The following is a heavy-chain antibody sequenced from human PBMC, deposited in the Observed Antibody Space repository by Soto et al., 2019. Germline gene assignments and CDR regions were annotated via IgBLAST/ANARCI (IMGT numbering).Heavy chain of an antibody. CDR1: GFTFSSYW. CDR3: ARGGCCSGSYYYYYYYGIDV. D-gene: IGHD3-10*02. CDR2: IKQDGSEK. V-gene: IGHV3-7*01. Sequence: GGSLRLSCAASGFTFSSYWMSWVRQAPGKGLEWVANIKQDGSEKYYVDSVKGRFTISRDNAKNSLYLQMNSLRAEDTAVYYCARGGCCSGSYYYYYYYGIDVWGQGTTVTVSS. J-gene: IGHJ6*02.